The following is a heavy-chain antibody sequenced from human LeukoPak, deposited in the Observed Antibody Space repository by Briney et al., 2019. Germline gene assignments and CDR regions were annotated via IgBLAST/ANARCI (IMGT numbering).Heavy chain of an antibody. D-gene: IGHD6-13*01. CDR2: INHSGST. CDR3: ARGVWDSSSWSRRRYYFDY. Sequence: SETLSLTCAVYGGSFSGYYWSWLRQPPGKELEGIGEINHSGSTNYNPSLKSRVTISVDTSKNQFSLKLSSVTAADTAVYYCARGVWDSSSWSRRRYYFDYWGQGTLVTVSS. CDR1: GGSFSGYY. J-gene: IGHJ4*02. V-gene: IGHV4-34*01.